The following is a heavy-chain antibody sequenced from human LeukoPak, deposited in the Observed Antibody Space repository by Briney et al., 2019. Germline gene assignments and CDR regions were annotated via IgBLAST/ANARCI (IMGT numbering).Heavy chain of an antibody. CDR3: ARRGGIGFDP. CDR2: MNPNSGNT. V-gene: IGHV1-8*02. J-gene: IGHJ5*02. D-gene: IGHD3-16*01. Sequence: ASVKVSCKASGGTFSSYAISGVRQATGQGLEWMGWMNPNSGNTGYAQKFQGRVTMTRNTSISTADMELSSLRSEDTAVYYCARRGGIGFDPWGQGTLVTVSS. CDR1: GGTFSSYA.